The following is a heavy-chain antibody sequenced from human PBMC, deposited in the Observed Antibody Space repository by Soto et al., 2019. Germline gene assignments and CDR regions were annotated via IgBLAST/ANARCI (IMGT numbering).Heavy chain of an antibody. V-gene: IGHV3-30-3*01. D-gene: IGHD1-1*01. Sequence: QVQLVESGGGVVQPGRSLRLSCAASGLTFSSYAIHWVRQAPGKGLEWVAVISYDGSNKYYADSVKGRFTISRDDSNNTRYLQMNSLRADDTAVYYCARERNTPDYWGQGTLVTVSS. J-gene: IGHJ4*02. CDR3: ARERNTPDY. CDR1: GLTFSSYA. CDR2: ISYDGSNK.